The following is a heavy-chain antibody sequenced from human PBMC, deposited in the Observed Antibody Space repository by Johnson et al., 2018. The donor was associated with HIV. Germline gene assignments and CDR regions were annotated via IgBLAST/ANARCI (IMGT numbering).Heavy chain of an antibody. J-gene: IGHJ3*02. CDR3: ARGTIIMFRGVIGFDI. D-gene: IGHD3-10*01. Sequence: VQLVESGGGVVRPGGSLRLSCAASGFTFSNYAMHWVRQAPGKGLEWVSVIYDGGRTDYGGSVKGRCNISGDPSKNTLHLERNSLRAEDTAMSYCARGTIIMFRGVIGFDIWGQGTMVTVSS. V-gene: IGHV3-66*01. CDR1: GFTFSNYA. CDR2: IYDGGRT.